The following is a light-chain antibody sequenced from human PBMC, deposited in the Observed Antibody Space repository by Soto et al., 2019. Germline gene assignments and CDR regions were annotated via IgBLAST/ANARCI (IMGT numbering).Light chain of an antibody. Sequence: DIQMTQSPSTLSASVGDKVTITCRARLSISCWLAWYQQKPVKAPKLLIYDASSLESGVPSRFSGSGSGTEFTLTISSLQPDDFATYYCQQYNSYSPWTFGQGTKVDIK. J-gene: IGKJ1*01. CDR3: QQYNSYSPWT. CDR2: DAS. CDR1: LSISCW. V-gene: IGKV1-5*01.